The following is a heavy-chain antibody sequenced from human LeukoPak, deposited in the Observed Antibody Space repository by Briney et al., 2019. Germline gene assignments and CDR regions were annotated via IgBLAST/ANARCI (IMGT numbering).Heavy chain of an antibody. Sequence: GGSLRLSCAASGFTFSSYSMNWVRQAPGKGLEWVSSISSSSSYIYYADSVKGRFTISRDNAKNSLYLQMNSLRAEDTAVYYCARDLSTMVRGVIIKAYYMDVWGKGTTVTVSS. D-gene: IGHD3-10*01. V-gene: IGHV3-21*01. CDR1: GFTFSSYS. J-gene: IGHJ6*03. CDR3: ARDLSTMVRGVIIKAYYMDV. CDR2: ISSSSSYI.